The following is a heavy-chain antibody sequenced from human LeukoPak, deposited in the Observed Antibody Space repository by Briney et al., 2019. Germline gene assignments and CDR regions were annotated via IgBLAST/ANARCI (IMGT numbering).Heavy chain of an antibody. Sequence: PGGSLRLSCAASGFTVSSNYMSWVRQAPGKGLEWVSVIYSGGSTYYADSVKGRFTISRDNSKNTLYLQMNSLRAEDTAVYYCARDFAPGFGDPYFDYWGQGTLVTVSS. V-gene: IGHV3-53*01. D-gene: IGHD3-10*01. J-gene: IGHJ4*02. CDR1: GFTVSSNY. CDR3: ARDFAPGFGDPYFDY. CDR2: IYSGGST.